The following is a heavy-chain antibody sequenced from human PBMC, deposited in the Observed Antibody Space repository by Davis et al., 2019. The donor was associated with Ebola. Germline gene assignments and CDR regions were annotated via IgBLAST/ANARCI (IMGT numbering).Heavy chain of an antibody. CDR3: ARAEQP. CDR1: GYTFTAYY. CDR2: INPNSGGT. Sequence: AASVKVSCKASGYTFTAYYIHWVXHXXXXXXEWMGRINPNSGGTNYAQKFQGRVTMTRDTSISTAYMELSSLRSDDTAVYYCARAEQPWGQGTLVTVSS. J-gene: IGHJ5*02. D-gene: IGHD1/OR15-1a*01. V-gene: IGHV1-2*06.